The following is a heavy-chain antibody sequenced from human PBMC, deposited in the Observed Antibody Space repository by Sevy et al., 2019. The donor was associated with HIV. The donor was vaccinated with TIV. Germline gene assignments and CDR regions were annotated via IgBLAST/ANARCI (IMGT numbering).Heavy chain of an antibody. Sequence: GGSLRLSCAASGVTFSNYWMTWVRQGPGKGLEWVANINKDGSQKYYVHSVKGRFTISRDNADNSLYLQMNSLRAEDTAVYYCARGRHMDVWGKGITVTVSS. V-gene: IGHV3-7*03. CDR3: ARGRHMDV. CDR2: INKDGSQK. CDR1: GVTFSNYW. J-gene: IGHJ6*04.